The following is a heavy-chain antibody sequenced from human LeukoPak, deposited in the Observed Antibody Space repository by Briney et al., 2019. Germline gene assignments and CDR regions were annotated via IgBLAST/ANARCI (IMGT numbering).Heavy chain of an antibody. D-gene: IGHD3-10*01. CDR3: ASDPRPPSFLWFGESGGY. V-gene: IGHV3-74*01. CDR2: INSDGSST. J-gene: IGHJ4*01. CDR1: GFTFSSYW. Sequence: GGSLRLSCAASGFTFSSYWMHWVRPAPGKGLVWVSRINSDGSSTSYAHSVKGRFTISSDNAKHTLYLQMNSLRAEDTAVSYCASDPRPPSFLWFGESGGYWGHGTLVTVSS.